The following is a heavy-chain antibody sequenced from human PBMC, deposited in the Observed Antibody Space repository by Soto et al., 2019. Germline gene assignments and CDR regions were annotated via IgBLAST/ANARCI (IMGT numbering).Heavy chain of an antibody. Sequence: RGESLKISCKGSGYSFTSYWIGWVRQMPGKGLEWMGIIYPGDSDTRYSPSFQGQVTISADKSISTAYLQWSSLKASDTAMYYCARCSKGGDYYYYGMDVWGQGTTVTVSS. D-gene: IGHD1-26*01. CDR2: IYPGDSDT. CDR3: ARCSKGGDYYYYGMDV. J-gene: IGHJ6*02. V-gene: IGHV5-51*01. CDR1: GYSFTSYW.